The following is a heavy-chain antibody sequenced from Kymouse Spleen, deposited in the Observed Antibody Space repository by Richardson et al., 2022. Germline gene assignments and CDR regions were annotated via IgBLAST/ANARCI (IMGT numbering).Heavy chain of an antibody. J-gene: IGHJ3*02. D-gene: IGHD3-3*01. CDR3: ANYDFWSGYYGAFDI. CDR1: GGSFSGYY. CDR2: INHSGST. V-gene: IGHV4-34*01. Sequence: QVQLQQWGAGLLKPSETLSLTCAVYGGSFSGYYWSWIRQPPGKGLEWIGEINHSGSTNYNPSLKSRVTISVDTSKNQFSLKLSSVTAADTAVYYCANYDFWSGYYGAFDIWGQGTMVTVSS.